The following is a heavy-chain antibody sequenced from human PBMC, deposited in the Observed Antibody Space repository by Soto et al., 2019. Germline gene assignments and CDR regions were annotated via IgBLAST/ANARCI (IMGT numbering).Heavy chain of an antibody. CDR3: ARVPGSGWYGSRYYYGMDV. V-gene: IGHV1-69*13. D-gene: IGHD6-19*01. J-gene: IGHJ6*02. CDR1: GGTFSSYA. CDR2: IIPIFGTA. Sequence: SVKVSCKASGGTFSSYAISWVRQAPGQGLEWMGGIIPIFGTANYAQKFQGRVTITADESTSTAYMELSSLRSEDTAVYYCARVPGSGWYGSRYYYGMDVWGQGTTVTVSS.